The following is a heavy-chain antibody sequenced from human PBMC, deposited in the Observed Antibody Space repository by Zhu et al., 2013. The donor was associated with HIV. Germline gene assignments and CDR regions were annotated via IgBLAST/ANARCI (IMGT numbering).Heavy chain of an antibody. Sequence: QVQLVQSGAEVKKPGSSVKVSCKASGGTFSSYAISWVRQAPGQGLEWMGGIIPIFGTANYAQKFQGRVTITADESTSTAYMELSSLRSEDTAVYYCARGRQTIVVVPAAMRSRYYFDYWGHGNPRSPSPQ. CDR2: IIPIFGTA. D-gene: IGHD2-2*01. CDR1: GGTFSSYA. V-gene: IGHV1-69*01. CDR3: ARGRQTIVVVPAAMRSRYYFDY. J-gene: IGHJ4*02.